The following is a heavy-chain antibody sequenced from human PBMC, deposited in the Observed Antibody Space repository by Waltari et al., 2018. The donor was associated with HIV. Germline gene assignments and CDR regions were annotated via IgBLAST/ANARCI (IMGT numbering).Heavy chain of an antibody. V-gene: IGHV3-74*01. J-gene: IGHJ4*02. CDR3: TSLTTRGDYYDL. Sequence: EVQLVETGGRSVHPGESLRLSSVASGCHFRTYWMLWLRQAPAKGLDWVSLIKFSESDKIYADSVKGRFTISRDDTRNTVYLQMTSLRAEDTALYYCTSLTTRGDYYDLWGQGTLVTVSS. CDR1: GCHFRTYW. CDR2: IKFSESDK. D-gene: IGHD3-9*01.